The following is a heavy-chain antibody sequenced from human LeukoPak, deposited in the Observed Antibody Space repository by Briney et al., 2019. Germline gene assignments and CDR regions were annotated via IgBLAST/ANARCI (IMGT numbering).Heavy chain of an antibody. V-gene: IGHV4-34*01. CDR2: INHSGST. CDR3: ARGGGRLRLRSGGY. Sequence: SETLSLTCAVYGGSFSGYYWSWTRQPPGKGLEWIGEINHSGSTNYNPSLKSRVTISADTSKNQFSLKLSSVTAADTAVYYCARGGGRLRLRSGGYWGQGTLVTVSS. D-gene: IGHD5-12*01. J-gene: IGHJ4*02. CDR1: GGSFSGYY.